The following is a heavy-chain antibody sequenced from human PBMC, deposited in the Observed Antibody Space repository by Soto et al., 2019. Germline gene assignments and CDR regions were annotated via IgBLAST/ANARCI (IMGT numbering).Heavy chain of an antibody. CDR1: GFTLSSYW. V-gene: IGHV3-7*04. Sequence: EVQLVESGGGLVQPGGSLRLSCAASGFTLSSYWMSWVRQAPGKGLEWVANIKQDGSEKYYVDSVKGRFTISRDNAKNSLFLQMNSLRVEDTAVYYCARDHLGYCSGGSCSWAEYFDCWGQGTLVTVSS. CDR3: ARDHLGYCSGGSCSWAEYFDC. J-gene: IGHJ4*02. D-gene: IGHD2-15*01. CDR2: IKQDGSEK.